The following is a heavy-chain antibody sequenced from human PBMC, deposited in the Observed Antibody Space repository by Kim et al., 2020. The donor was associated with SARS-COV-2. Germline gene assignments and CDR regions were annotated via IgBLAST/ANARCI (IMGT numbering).Heavy chain of an antibody. D-gene: IGHD6-6*01. CDR2: ISSSSSYI. CDR3: ARDGDYSSSSIVY. Sequence: GGSLRLSCAASGFTFSSYSMNWVRQAPGKGLEWVSSISSSSSYIYYADSVKGRFTISRDNAKNSLYLQMNSLRAEDTAVYYCARDGDYSSSSIVYWGQGTLVTVSS. CDR1: GFTFSSYS. J-gene: IGHJ4*02. V-gene: IGHV3-21*01.